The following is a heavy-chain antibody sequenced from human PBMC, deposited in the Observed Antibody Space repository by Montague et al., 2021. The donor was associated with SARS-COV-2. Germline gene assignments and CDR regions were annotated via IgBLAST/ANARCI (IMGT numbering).Heavy chain of an antibody. J-gene: IGHJ4*02. CDR3: ASPGGYFAH. V-gene: IGHV4-39*02. CDR2: IYYSGTT. Sequence: SETLSLTCTVSGGSIRTTSFYWGWIRQPPGKGLEWVGSIYYSGTTYYNSSLMSRVTISIDTSKNHFSLKLSSVTAADTAIYYCASPGGYFAHWGQGALVTVSS. CDR1: GGSIRTTSFY. D-gene: IGHD1-14*01.